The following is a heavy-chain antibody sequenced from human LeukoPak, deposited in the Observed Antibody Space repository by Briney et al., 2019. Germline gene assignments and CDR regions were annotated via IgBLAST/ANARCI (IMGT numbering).Heavy chain of an antibody. Sequence: GSLRLSCAASRFILSSYSMNWVRPAPGKGLEWVSYISESSSYIYYADSVKGRFTISRDNAKNSLYLQMNSLRAEDTAIYYCARDRAEKARIGGMDVWGQGTTVIVSS. CDR2: ISESSSYI. J-gene: IGHJ6*02. V-gene: IGHV3-21*04. CDR1: RFILSSYS. D-gene: IGHD5-12*01. CDR3: ARDRAEKARIGGMDV.